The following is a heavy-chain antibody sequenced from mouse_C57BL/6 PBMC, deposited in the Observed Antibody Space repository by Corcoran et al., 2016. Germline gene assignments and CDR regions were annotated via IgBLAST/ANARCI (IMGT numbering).Heavy chain of an antibody. CDR2: INTYSGVP. D-gene: IGHD1-1*01. CDR1: GYTFTTYG. V-gene: IGHV9-3*01. CDR3: ARWDTTVAYYFDY. Sequence: QIQLVQSGPELKKPGETVKISCKASGYTFTTYGMSWVKQAPGKGLKWMGWINTYSGVPTYADDFKGRFAFSLETSASTAYLQINNLKNEDTATYFCARWDTTVAYYFDYWGQGTTLTVSS. J-gene: IGHJ2*01.